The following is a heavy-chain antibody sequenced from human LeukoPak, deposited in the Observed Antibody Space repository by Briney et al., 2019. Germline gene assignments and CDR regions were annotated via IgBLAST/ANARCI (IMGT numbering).Heavy chain of an antibody. CDR2: ISGSGGST. Sequence: GGSLRLSCAASGFTFSSYAMSWVRQAPGKGLEWVSAISGSGGSTYYADSVKGRFTISRDNSKNTLYLQMNSLRAEDTAVYYCARTYYDFWSGDSFDYWGQGTLVTVSS. J-gene: IGHJ4*02. V-gene: IGHV3-23*01. CDR1: GFTFSSYA. CDR3: ARTYYDFWSGDSFDY. D-gene: IGHD3-3*01.